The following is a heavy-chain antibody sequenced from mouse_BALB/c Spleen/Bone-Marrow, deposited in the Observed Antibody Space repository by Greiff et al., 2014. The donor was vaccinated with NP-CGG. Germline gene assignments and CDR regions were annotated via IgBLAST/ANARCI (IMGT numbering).Heavy chain of an antibody. CDR1: GYSITSDYA. Sequence: VQLKESGPGLAKPSQSLSLTCTVTGYSITSDYAWNWIRQFPGNKLEWMGYISYSGSTSYNPSLKSRISITRDTSKNQFFLQLNSVTTEDTATYYCARKALYYAMDYWGQGTPVTVSS. CDR2: ISYSGST. V-gene: IGHV3-2*02. CDR3: ARKALYYAMDY. J-gene: IGHJ4*01.